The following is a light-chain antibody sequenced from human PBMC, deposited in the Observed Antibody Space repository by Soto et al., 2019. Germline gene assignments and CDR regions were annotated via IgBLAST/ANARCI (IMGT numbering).Light chain of an antibody. V-gene: IGLV1-44*01. Sequence: QSVLTQPPSASGTPGQRVTVSCSGSSSNIASNTVNWYQQLPGTAPKLLIYSNDQRPSGVPDRFSASKSGTSASLAISGPQSEDEADHYCASWDESLNGNVLGTGTKVTV. CDR3: ASWDESLNGNV. CDR2: SND. J-gene: IGLJ1*01. CDR1: SSNIASNT.